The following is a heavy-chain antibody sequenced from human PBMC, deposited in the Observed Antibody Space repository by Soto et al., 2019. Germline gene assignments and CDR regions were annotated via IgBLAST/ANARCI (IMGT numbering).Heavy chain of an antibody. D-gene: IGHD7-27*01. CDR1: RGSIINYF. CDR3: ATDLSWAEGSFDI. J-gene: IGHJ2*01. Sequence: AXQRLSLPCTVYRGSIINYFWSWIRQPPGKGLEWIGYFYSSGTTKYNPSLKSRVTMSVDTSKNQFFLNLISVTAADTAVYYCATDLSWAEGSFDIWGRGTLVTVSS. V-gene: IGHV4-59*01. CDR2: FYSSGTT.